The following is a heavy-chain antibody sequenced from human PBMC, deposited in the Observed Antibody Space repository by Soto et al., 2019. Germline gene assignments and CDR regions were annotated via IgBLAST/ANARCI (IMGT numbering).Heavy chain of an antibody. V-gene: IGHV1-69*01. CDR2: ILPIFGTA. J-gene: IGHJ6*02. Sequence: QVQLVQSGAEVKKPGSSVKVSCKASGRTFSSYAISWVRQAPGQGLEWMGGILPIFGTANYAQKFQGRVTITADESTSPAYMELSSLRSEDTAVYYCARWGPSNYYGMDVWGQGTTVTVSS. CDR1: GRTFSSYA. D-gene: IGHD7-27*01. CDR3: ARWGPSNYYGMDV.